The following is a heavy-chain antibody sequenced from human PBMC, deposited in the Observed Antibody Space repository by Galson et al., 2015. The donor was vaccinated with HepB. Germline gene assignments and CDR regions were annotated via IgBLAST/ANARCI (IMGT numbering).Heavy chain of an antibody. D-gene: IGHD4-17*01. Sequence: CAISGDSVSSNSASWIWIRQSPSRGLEWLGRTYYRSKWYNDYAVSMNSRITINPDTSKNQFSLQLNSVAPEDTAVYYCARLRDAREGDYWGQGTLVTVSS. CDR1: GDSVSSNSAS. V-gene: IGHV6-1*01. J-gene: IGHJ4*02. CDR2: TYYRSKWYN. CDR3: ARLRDAREGDY.